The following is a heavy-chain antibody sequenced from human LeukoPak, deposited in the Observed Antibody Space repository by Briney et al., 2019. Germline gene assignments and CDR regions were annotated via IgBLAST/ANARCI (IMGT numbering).Heavy chain of an antibody. D-gene: IGHD6-13*01. Sequence: SETLSLTCTVSGGSISSGDYYWSWIRQPPGKGLEWIGYIYYSGSTYYNPSLKSRVTISIDTSKNQFSLKLSSVSAADTAVYYCARQGPIVAAGTYYYNYYMDVWGKGTTVTVSS. CDR2: IYYSGST. CDR3: ARQGPIVAAGTYYYNYYMDV. J-gene: IGHJ6*03. CDR1: GGSISSGDYY. V-gene: IGHV4-30-4*01.